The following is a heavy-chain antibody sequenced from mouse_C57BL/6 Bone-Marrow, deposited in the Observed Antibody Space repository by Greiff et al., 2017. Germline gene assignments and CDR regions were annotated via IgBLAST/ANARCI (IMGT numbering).Heavy chain of an antibody. D-gene: IGHD2-4*01. V-gene: IGHV5-6*02. CDR2: ISSGGSYT. CDR1: GFTFSSYG. Sequence: EVKLVESGGDLVKPGGSLKLSCAASGFTFSSYGMSWVRQTPDKRLEWVATISSGGSYTYYPDSVKGRFTISRANAKNTLYLQMSSLKSEDTAMYYCARRAYYDYDEAMDYWGQGTSVTVSS. CDR3: ARRAYYDYDEAMDY. J-gene: IGHJ4*01.